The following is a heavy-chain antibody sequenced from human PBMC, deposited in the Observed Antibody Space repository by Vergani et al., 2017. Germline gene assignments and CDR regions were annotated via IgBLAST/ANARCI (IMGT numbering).Heavy chain of an antibody. J-gene: IGHJ4*02. CDR3: ARRGFDGGYSYGGVDY. CDR1: GYSFTSYW. Sequence: EVQLVQSGAEVKKPGESLKIFCTGSGYSFTSYWIGWVRQMPGKGLEWMGIIYPGDSDTRYSPSFQGQVTIAADKSISTAYLQWSSLKASDTAMYYCARRGFDGGYSYGGVDYWGQGALVTVSS. D-gene: IGHD5-18*01. CDR2: IYPGDSDT. V-gene: IGHV5-51*01.